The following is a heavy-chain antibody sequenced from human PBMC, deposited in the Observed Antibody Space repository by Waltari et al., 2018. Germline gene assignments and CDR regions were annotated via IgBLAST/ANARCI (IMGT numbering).Heavy chain of an antibody. CDR2: ISGGGTTT. D-gene: IGHD2-2*01. J-gene: IGHJ6*02. CDR1: GFPFSSYV. CDR3: ARRILASEYHGMDV. Sequence: EVQLLESGGGLVQPGGSLRLPCSASGFPFSSYVMNWGRQAPGKGLEWVSVISGGGTTTYYADSVRGRFTISRDDSRNTVYLQMNNLRVEDTAIYYCARRILASEYHGMDVWGQGTTVTVSS. V-gene: IGHV3-23*01.